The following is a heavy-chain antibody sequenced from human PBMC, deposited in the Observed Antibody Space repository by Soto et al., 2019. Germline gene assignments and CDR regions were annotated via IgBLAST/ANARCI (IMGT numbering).Heavy chain of an antibody. CDR2: INHSGST. Sequence: SETLSLTCAVYGGSFSGYYWSWIRQPPGKGLEWMGEINHSGSTNYNPSLRSRVIISVDTSKNQFSLKLSSVTAADTAVYYCAGLYPYESSGYHLNYWGQGTQVTVSS. CDR3: AGLYPYESSGYHLNY. J-gene: IGHJ4*02. D-gene: IGHD3-22*01. CDR1: GGSFSGYY. V-gene: IGHV4-34*01.